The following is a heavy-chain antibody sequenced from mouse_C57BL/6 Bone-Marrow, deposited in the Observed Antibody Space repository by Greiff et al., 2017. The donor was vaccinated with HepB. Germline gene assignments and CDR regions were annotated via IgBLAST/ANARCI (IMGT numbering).Heavy chain of an antibody. CDR2: INPYNGGT. D-gene: IGHD2-5*01. CDR3: ARPCYYSNCPLAMDY. CDR1: GYTFTDYY. Sequence: EVKLMESGPVLVKPGASVKMSCKASGYTFTDYYMNWVKQSHGKSLEWIGVINPYNGGTSYNQKFKGKATLTVDKSSCTAYLELNSLTSEDSAVSYCARPCYYSNCPLAMDYWGQGTSATVSS. J-gene: IGHJ4*01. V-gene: IGHV1-19*01.